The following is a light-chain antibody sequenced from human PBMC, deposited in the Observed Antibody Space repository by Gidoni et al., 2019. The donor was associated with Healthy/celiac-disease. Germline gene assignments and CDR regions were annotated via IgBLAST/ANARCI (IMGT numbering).Light chain of an antibody. CDR3: SSYTSSNTLSYV. CDR1: SSDVGGYNY. J-gene: IGLJ1*01. V-gene: IGLV2-14*01. CDR2: DVS. Sequence: QSALTQPASVSGSPGQSIPISCIGTSSDVGGYNYVSWYQQHPGKAPKLMIYDVSNRPSGFSNRFSGSKSGNTASLTISGLQAEDEADYYCSSYTSSNTLSYVFGTGTTVTVL.